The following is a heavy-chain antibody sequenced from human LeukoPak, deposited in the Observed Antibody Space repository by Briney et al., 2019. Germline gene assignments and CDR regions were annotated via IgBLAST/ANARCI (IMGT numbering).Heavy chain of an antibody. V-gene: IGHV3-23*01. Sequence: GSLRLSCAASGFTFSNYAMTWVRQAPGKGLEWVSSISNTGERTYYADSVKGRFTISRDNSKNTLYLQMNSLRAEDTAVYYCAKTMVRGMVIPDLFDYWGQGTLVTVSS. CDR1: GFTFSNYA. J-gene: IGHJ4*02. CDR2: ISNTGERT. CDR3: AKTMVRGMVIPDLFDY. D-gene: IGHD3-10*01.